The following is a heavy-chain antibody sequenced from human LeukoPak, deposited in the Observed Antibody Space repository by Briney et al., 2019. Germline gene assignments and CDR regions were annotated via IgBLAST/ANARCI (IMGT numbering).Heavy chain of an antibody. J-gene: IGHJ3*02. CDR1: VASFAGYY. CDR3: ARDRDIAADGMEGGDAFDI. V-gene: IGHV4-4*07. D-gene: IGHD6-13*01. Sequence: SEALSLTCTASVASFAGYYWSWIRQPAGKGLEWNGRIYISDNARYNPSLKSRVTMSIDTPKKQFSLILRSVTAADTAVYYCARDRDIAADGMEGGDAFDIWGPGTLVTVSP. CDR2: IYISDNA.